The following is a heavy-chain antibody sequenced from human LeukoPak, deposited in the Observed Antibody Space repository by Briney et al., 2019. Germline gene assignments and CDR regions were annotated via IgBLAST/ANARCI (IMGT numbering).Heavy chain of an antibody. D-gene: IGHD6-19*01. CDR2: IQRGGNEK. CDR1: GFTFSRYW. CDR3: TKGPSGIAVAGSPKYFQH. V-gene: IGHV3-7*03. Sequence: GGSLRLSCAASGFTFSRYWMSWVRQAPGKGLEWVANIQRGGNEKYYVNSVKGRFTIFRDNAKNSLYLQMNSLRAEDTALYYCTKGPSGIAVAGSPKYFQHWGQGTLVTVSS. J-gene: IGHJ1*01.